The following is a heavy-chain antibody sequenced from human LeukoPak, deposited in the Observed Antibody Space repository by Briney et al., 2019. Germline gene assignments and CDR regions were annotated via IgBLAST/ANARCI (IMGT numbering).Heavy chain of an antibody. D-gene: IGHD3-16*01. Sequence: ASVKVSCKASGYTFTSYYMHWVRQAPGQGLEWMGIINPSGGSTSYAQKFQGRVTMTRDTSTSTVYIELSSLRSEDTAVYYCARVMITFGGPPAFDIWGQGTMVTVSS. J-gene: IGHJ3*02. V-gene: IGHV1-46*01. CDR1: GYTFTSYY. CDR3: ARVMITFGGPPAFDI. CDR2: INPSGGST.